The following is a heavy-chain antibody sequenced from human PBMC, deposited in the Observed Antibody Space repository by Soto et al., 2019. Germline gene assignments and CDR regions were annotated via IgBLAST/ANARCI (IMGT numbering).Heavy chain of an antibody. CDR3: AKSMGASLRGGISDY. V-gene: IGHV3-23*01. Sequence: PGGSLRLSCAASGFTFSSYAMSWVRQAPGKGLEWVSAISGSGGSTYYADSVKGRFTISRDNSKNTLYLQMNSLRAEDTAVYYCAKSMGASLRGGISDYWGQGTLVTVSS. CDR1: GFTFSSYA. D-gene: IGHD2-15*01. J-gene: IGHJ4*02. CDR2: ISGSGGST.